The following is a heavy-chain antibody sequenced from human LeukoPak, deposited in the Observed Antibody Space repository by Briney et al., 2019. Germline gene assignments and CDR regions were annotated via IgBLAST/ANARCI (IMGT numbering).Heavy chain of an antibody. CDR2: IYYSGAI. D-gene: IGHD2/OR15-2a*01. V-gene: IGHV4-59*01. Sequence: SETLSLTCTVSGDSMRSYFWSWIRQPPGKGLEWIGYIYYSGAINYNPFLKSRVTISVDASKNKFSLNLSSVTAADTAVYYCARWYCSSTTCYHMDVWGKGTTVTVSS. CDR3: ARWYCSSTTCYHMDV. J-gene: IGHJ6*03. CDR1: GDSMRSYF.